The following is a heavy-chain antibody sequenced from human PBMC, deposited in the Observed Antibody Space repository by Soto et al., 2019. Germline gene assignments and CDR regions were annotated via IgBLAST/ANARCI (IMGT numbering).Heavy chain of an antibody. Sequence: SETLSLTCTVSGGSISSGDYYWSWIRQPPGKGLEWIGYIYYSGSTYYDPSLKSRVTISVDTSKNQFSLKLSSVTAADTAVYYCARRGYSYGNGAWYFDLWGRGTLVTVSS. CDR3: ARRGYSYGNGAWYFDL. J-gene: IGHJ2*01. D-gene: IGHD5-18*01. CDR2: IYYSGST. V-gene: IGHV4-30-4*01. CDR1: GGSISSGDYY.